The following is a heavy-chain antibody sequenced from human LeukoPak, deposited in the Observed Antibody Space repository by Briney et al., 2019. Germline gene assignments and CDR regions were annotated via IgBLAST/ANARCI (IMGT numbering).Heavy chain of an antibody. CDR2: IYTSGST. CDR1: GGSISSNSYY. D-gene: IGHD3-9*01. J-gene: IGHJ5*02. V-gene: IGHV4-39*07. CDR3: ARGDWGILTGSYYNWFDP. Sequence: SETLSLTCTVSGGSISSNSYYWGWIRQPPGKGLEWIGRIYTSGSTNYNPSLKSRVTMSVDTSKNQFSLKLSSVTAADTAVYYCARGDWGILTGSYYNWFDPWGQGTLVTVSS.